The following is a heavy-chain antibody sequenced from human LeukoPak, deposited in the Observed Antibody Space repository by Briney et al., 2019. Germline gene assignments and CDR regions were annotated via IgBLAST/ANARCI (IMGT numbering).Heavy chain of an antibody. J-gene: IGHJ4*02. CDR3: ARAVAGLFDY. CDR2: INPSGGST. V-gene: IGHV1-46*01. D-gene: IGHD6-19*01. CDR1: GYAFTSYY. Sequence: ASVTVSCKASGYAFTSYYMHWVRQAPGQGLEWMGIINPSGGSTSYAQKFQGRVTMTRDTSTSTVYMELSSLRSEDTAVYYCARAVAGLFDYWGQGTLVTVSS.